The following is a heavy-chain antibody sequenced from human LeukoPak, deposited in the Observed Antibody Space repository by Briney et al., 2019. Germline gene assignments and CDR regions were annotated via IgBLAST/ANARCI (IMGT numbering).Heavy chain of an antibody. V-gene: IGHV3-23*01. Sequence: GGSLRLSCAASGFTFSSYAMSWVRQAPGKGLEWVSAISGNGGSTYYADSVKGRFTISRDNSKNTLYLQMNSLRAEDTAVYYCAKDHVLGYCSGGSCHNWFDPWGQGTLVTVSS. CDR1: GFTFSSYA. J-gene: IGHJ5*02. CDR3: AKDHVLGYCSGGSCHNWFDP. CDR2: ISGNGGST. D-gene: IGHD2-15*01.